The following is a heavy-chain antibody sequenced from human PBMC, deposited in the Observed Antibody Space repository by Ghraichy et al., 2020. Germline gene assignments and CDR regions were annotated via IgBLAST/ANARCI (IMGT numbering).Heavy chain of an antibody. CDR1: GGSISSSSYY. D-gene: IGHD4-17*01. J-gene: IGHJ6*02. V-gene: IGHV4-39*01. CDR3: ASLGATVTTVAGRGPYYYYGMDV. Sequence: SETLSLTCTVSGGSISSSSYYWGWIRQPPGKGLEWIGSIYYSGSTYYNPSLKSRVTISVDTSKNQFSLKLSSVTAADTAVYYCASLGATVTTVAGRGPYYYYGMDVWGQGTTVTVSS. CDR2: IYYSGST.